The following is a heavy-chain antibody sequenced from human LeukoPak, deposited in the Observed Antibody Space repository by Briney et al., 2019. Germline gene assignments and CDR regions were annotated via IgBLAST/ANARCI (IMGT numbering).Heavy chain of an antibody. Sequence: GGSLRLSCAASGFTFSSYAMSWVRQAPGKGLQWVSSISSSGRNKYHANSVKGRFTISRDNSKNTLYLQMNSLRAEDTAVYYCAKGVEYCSGGSCYGYYFDYWGQGTLVTVSS. D-gene: IGHD2-15*01. CDR3: AKGVEYCSGGSCYGYYFDY. CDR1: GFTFSSYA. V-gene: IGHV3-23*01. J-gene: IGHJ4*02. CDR2: ISSSGRNK.